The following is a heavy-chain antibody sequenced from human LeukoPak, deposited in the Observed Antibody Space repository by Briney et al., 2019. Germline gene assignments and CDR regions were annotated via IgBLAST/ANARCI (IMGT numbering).Heavy chain of an antibody. CDR1: GGSISSVGYY. CDR2: MYYSGST. CDR3: ARGENTAMGY. V-gene: IGHV4-31*11. D-gene: IGHD5-18*01. Sequence: SETLSLTCAVSGGSISSVGYYWSWIRQHPGKGLEWIGYMYYSGSTYHSPSLKSRVTISLDTSKNQFSLRLTSVTVADTAVYYCARGENTAMGYWGQGTLVTVPS. J-gene: IGHJ4*02.